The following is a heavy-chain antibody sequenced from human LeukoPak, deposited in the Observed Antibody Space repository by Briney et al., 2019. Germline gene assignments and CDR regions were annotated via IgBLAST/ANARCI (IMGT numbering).Heavy chain of an antibody. CDR2: IYTSGST. CDR1: GGSISSYY. CDR3: ARRRVRGVIVSWFDP. Sequence: PSETLSLTCTVSGGSISSYYWSWIRQPAGKGLEWIGRIYTSGSTNYNPSLKSRVTMSVDTSKNQFSLKLSSVTAADTAVYYCARRRVRGVIVSWFDPWGQGTLVTVSS. V-gene: IGHV4-4*07. D-gene: IGHD3-10*01. J-gene: IGHJ5*02.